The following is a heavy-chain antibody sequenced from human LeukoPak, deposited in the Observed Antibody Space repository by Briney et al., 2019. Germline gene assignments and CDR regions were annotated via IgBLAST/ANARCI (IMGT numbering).Heavy chain of an antibody. V-gene: IGHV4-59*12. CDR1: GGSISSYY. CDR3: ASRGLLWFGELDY. Sequence: SETLSLTCTVSGGSISSYYWSWIRQPPGKGLEWIGYIYYSGSTNYNPSLKSRVTISVDKSKNQFSLKLSSVAAADTAVYYCASRGLLWFGELDYWGQGTLVTVSS. D-gene: IGHD3-10*01. CDR2: IYYSGST. J-gene: IGHJ4*02.